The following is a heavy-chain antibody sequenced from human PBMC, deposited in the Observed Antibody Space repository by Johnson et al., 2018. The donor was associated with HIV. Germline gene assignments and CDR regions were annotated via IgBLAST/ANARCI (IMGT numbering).Heavy chain of an antibody. J-gene: IGHJ3*02. V-gene: IGHV3-23*04. CDR1: GFTFSSYA. CDR3: ATAKGVPYSSSWGEAFDI. Sequence: VQLVESGGGLVQPGGSLRLSCAASGFTFSSYAMSWVRQAPGKGLEWLSAISGSGGSTYYSDSVKGRFTISRDNSKNTLYLQLNSLSAEDTAVYYCATAKGVPYSSSWGEAFDIWGQGTMVTVSS. D-gene: IGHD6-13*01. CDR2: ISGSGGST.